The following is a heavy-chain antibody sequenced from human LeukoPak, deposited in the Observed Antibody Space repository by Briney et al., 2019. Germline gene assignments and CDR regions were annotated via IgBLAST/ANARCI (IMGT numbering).Heavy chain of an antibody. CDR1: GYTFTSYA. Sequence: ASVKVSCKASGYTFTSYAMHWVRQAPGQRLEWMGWINAGNGNTKYSQKFQGRVTITRDTSASTAYMELSSLRSEDTAVYYCARDFFGPTAMVPFDYWGQGTLVTVSS. CDR2: INAGNGNT. V-gene: IGHV1-3*01. CDR3: ARDFFGPTAMVPFDY. J-gene: IGHJ4*02. D-gene: IGHD5-18*01.